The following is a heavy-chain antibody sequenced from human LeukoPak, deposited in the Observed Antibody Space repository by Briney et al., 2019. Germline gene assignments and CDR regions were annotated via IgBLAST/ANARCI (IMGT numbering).Heavy chain of an antibody. Sequence: GASVKVSCKASGGTFSSYAISWVRQAPGQGLEWMGGIIPIFGTANYAQKFQGRVTITTDESTSTAYMELSSLRSEDTAVYYCARSDSSGYFFGNYWGQGTLVTVSS. V-gene: IGHV1-69*05. J-gene: IGHJ4*02. CDR2: IIPIFGTA. D-gene: IGHD3-22*01. CDR1: GGTFSSYA. CDR3: ARSDSSGYFFGNY.